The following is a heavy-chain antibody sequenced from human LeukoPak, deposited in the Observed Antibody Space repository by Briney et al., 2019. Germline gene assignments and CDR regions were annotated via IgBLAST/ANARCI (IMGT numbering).Heavy chain of an antibody. Sequence: GGSLRLSCAASGFTFSSYIMNWVRQAPGEGLEWVSSISSSSTYIYYADSVKGRFTISRDNAKNSLYLQMNSLRAEDTAVYYCARGDDHNYWGQGTLVIVSS. CDR1: GFTFSSYI. V-gene: IGHV3-21*01. CDR2: ISSSSTYI. D-gene: IGHD1-1*01. J-gene: IGHJ4*02. CDR3: ARGDDHNY.